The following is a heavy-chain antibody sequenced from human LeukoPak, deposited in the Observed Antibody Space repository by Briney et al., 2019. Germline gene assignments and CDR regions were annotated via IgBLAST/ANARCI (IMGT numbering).Heavy chain of an antibody. D-gene: IGHD6-19*01. V-gene: IGHV3-23*01. Sequence: GGSLRHSCAASGSSSSSYGMSWVRQAPGKGLEWVPAISGSGGSTYYADSVKGRFTISRDNSKNTLYLQMNSLIAEDTAVYYCAKASRRWLVHDWLDPWGQGTLVTVSS. J-gene: IGHJ5*02. CDR1: GSSSSSYG. CDR3: AKASRRWLVHDWLDP. CDR2: ISGSGGST.